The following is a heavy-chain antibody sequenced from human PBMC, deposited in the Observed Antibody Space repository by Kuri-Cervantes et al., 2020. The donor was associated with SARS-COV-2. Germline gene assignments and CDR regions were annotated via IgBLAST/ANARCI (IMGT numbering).Heavy chain of an antibody. J-gene: IGHJ6*03. CDR2: ISNSGKT. CDR1: GGSINTGRNY. D-gene: IGHD2-15*01. Sequence: SETLSLTCIVSGGSINTGRNYWGWVRQPPGKGLEWIGTISNSGKTSYNPSLRSRVTMPVDTSKNQFSLKLTSVTAEDTAVYYCARHSCRGYCSGNEYYFMDVWGKGTTVTVSS. CDR3: ARHSCRGYCSGNEYYFMDV. V-gene: IGHV4-39*01.